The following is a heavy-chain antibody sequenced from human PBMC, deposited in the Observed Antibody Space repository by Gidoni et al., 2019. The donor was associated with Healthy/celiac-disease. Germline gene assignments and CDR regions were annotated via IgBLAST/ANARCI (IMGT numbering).Heavy chain of an antibody. CDR3: ARSKAVNWGYYYYYMDV. J-gene: IGHJ6*03. D-gene: IGHD7-27*01. V-gene: IGHV3-21*01. CDR2: ISSSSSYI. CDR1: GFTFSSYS. Sequence: EVQLVESGGGLVKPGGSLRLSCAASGFTFSSYSMNWVRQAPGKGLGWVSSISSSSSYIYYADSVKGRFTISRDNAKNSLYLQMNSLRAEDTAVYYCARSKAVNWGYYYYYMDVWGKGTTVTVSS.